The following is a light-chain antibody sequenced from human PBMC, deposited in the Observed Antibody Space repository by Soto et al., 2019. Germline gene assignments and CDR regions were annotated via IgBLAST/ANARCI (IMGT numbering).Light chain of an antibody. CDR2: DAS. J-gene: IGKJ1*01. Sequence: DIPMTQSPSTLSASIGDRVTITCRASQSINTWLAWHQQKPGKAPKLLIYDASSLQSGVPPRFSGSGSGTEFTITIRSLQPDDIATYYCQPYSSYSAWTVGETTKVEIK. CDR1: QSINTW. CDR3: QPYSSYSAWT. V-gene: IGKV1-5*01.